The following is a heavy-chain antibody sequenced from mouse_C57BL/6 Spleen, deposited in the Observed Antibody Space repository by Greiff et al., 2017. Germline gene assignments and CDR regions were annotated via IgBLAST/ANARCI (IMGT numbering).Heavy chain of an antibody. CDR2: INPNNGGT. D-gene: IGHD3-3*01. V-gene: IGHV1-26*01. J-gene: IGHJ2*01. CDR3: ARSRAYRDYGWYFDY. CDR1: GYTFTDYY. Sequence: EVQLQQSGPELVKPGASVKISCKASGYTFTDYYMNWVKQSHGKSLEWIGDINPNNGGTSYNQKFKGKATLTVDKSSSTAYMELRSLTSEDSAVYYCARSRAYRDYGWYFDYWGQGTTLTVSS.